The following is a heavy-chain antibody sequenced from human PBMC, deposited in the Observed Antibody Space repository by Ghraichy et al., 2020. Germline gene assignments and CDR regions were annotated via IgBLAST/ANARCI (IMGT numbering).Heavy chain of an antibody. CDR1: GYTFTGYY. J-gene: IGHJ4*02. CDR2: INPNSGGT. Sequence: ASVKVSCKASGYTFTGYYMHWVRQAPGQGLEWMGRINPNSGGTNYAQKFQGRVTMTRDTSISTAYMELSRLRSDDTAVYYCARLYLAPAVVVQGVIQDYKDYWGQGTLVTVSS. V-gene: IGHV1-2*06. CDR3: ARLYLAPAVVVQGVIQDYKDY. D-gene: IGHD3-10*01.